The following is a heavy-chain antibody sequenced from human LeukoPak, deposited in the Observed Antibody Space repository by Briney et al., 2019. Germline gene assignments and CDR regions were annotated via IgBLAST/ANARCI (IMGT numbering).Heavy chain of an antibody. V-gene: IGHV4-61*05. Sequence: SETLSLTCTVSGGSISSSSYYWGWIRQPPGKGLEWIGYIYYSGSGSTNHNPALKSRVTISVDTSKNQFSLTLSSVTAADTAVYYCARHAVYAGSGWSFDYWGKGPLVTVSS. CDR1: GGSISSSSYY. J-gene: IGHJ4*02. D-gene: IGHD6-19*01. CDR3: ARHAVYAGSGWSFDY. CDR2: IYYSGSGST.